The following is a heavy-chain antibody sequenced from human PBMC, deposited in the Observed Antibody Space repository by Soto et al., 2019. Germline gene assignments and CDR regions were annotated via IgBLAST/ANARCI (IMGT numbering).Heavy chain of an antibody. Sequence: QVQLVQSGAEVKKPGASVKVYCKASGYTFTRYGISWVRQAPGQGLEWMGWTSAYNANTNYAQKIQVRVPMTTATSTSTAYMELRRLTSDDTALYYCARSSMFRDLLLHYLVQGTLVTVSS. V-gene: IGHV1-18*01. D-gene: IGHD3-10*01. J-gene: IGHJ4*02. CDR3: ARSSMFRDLLLHY. CDR1: GYTFTRYG. CDR2: TSAYNANT.